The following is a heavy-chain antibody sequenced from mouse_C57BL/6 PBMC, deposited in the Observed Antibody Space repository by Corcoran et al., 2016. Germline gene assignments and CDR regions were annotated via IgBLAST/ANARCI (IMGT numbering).Heavy chain of an antibody. CDR3: ARWELGGRESHYYAMDY. D-gene: IGHD3-3*01. Sequence: QIKLQQSGPELVKPGASVKISCKASGYTFTDYYINWVKQRPGQGLEWIGWIYPGSGNTKYNEKFKGKATLTVDTSSSTAYMQLSSLTSEDSAVYFCARWELGGRESHYYAMDYWGQGTSVTVSS. V-gene: IGHV1-84*01. CDR1: GYTFTDYY. CDR2: IYPGSGNT. J-gene: IGHJ4*01.